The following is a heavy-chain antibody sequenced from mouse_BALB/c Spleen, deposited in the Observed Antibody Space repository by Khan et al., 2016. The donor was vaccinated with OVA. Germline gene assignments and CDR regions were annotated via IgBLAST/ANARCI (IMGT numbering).Heavy chain of an antibody. J-gene: IGHJ1*01. Sequence: QIQLVQSGPELKKPGETVKISCKASGYTFTNYGMNWVKQAPGKGLKWMGWINTYTGEPTYADDFKGRFAFSLETSASTAYLQINHLKNEDTATYFCARSTLYWYFDVWGAGTTVTVSS. CDR2: INTYTGEP. D-gene: IGHD2-1*01. CDR1: GYTFTNYG. CDR3: ARSTLYWYFDV. V-gene: IGHV9-3-1*01.